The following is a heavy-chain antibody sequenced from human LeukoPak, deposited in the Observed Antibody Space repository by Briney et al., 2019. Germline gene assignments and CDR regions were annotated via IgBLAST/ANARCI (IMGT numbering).Heavy chain of an antibody. CDR2: ISSDGSTK. D-gene: IGHD1-26*01. J-gene: IGHJ4*02. CDR1: GFTFSTYD. CDR3: AKGLSGNYRAYFDY. Sequence: PARSLRLSCAASGFTFSTYDMHWVRQTPGKGLEWVAVISSDGSTKYYADSVKGRFTISRDNSKNTLYLQMNSLRAEDTAVYYCAKGLSGNYRAYFDYWGQGTLVTVSS. V-gene: IGHV3-30*18.